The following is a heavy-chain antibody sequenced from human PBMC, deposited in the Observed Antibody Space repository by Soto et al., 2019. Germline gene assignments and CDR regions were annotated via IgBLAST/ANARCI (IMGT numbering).Heavy chain of an antibody. CDR1: GGTFNSYA. CDR3: AITEWLRRFDY. J-gene: IGHJ4*02. CDR2: IIPIFGTT. Sequence: VASVKVSCKASGGTFNSYAISWVRQAPGQGLEWMGGIIPIFGTTNYAQKFQGRVTMTADTSTSTAYMELRSLRSDDTAVYYCAITEWLRRFDYWGQGTLVTVSS. D-gene: IGHD5-12*01. V-gene: IGHV1-69*06.